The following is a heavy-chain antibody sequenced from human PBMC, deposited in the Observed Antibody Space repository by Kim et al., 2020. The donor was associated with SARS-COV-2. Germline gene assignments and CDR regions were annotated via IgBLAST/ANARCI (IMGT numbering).Heavy chain of an antibody. CDR2: INAGNGNT. D-gene: IGHD3-9*01. J-gene: IGHJ5*02. Sequence: ASVKVSCKASGYTFTSYAMHWVRQAPGQRLEWMGWINAGNGNTKYSQKFQGRVTITRDTSASTAYMELSSLRSEDTAVYYCARDAPARVRYFDWLSLFDPWGQGTLVTVSS. CDR3: ARDAPARVRYFDWLSLFDP. V-gene: IGHV1-3*01. CDR1: GYTFTSYA.